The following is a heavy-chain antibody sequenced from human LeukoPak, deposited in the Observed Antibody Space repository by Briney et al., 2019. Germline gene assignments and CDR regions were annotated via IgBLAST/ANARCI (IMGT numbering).Heavy chain of an antibody. CDR2: INTDGSST. J-gene: IGHJ6*02. Sequence: QPGGSLRLSCAASGFTFSTYWMHWVRQAPGKGLVWVSRINTDGSSTSYADSVKGQFTISRDNSKNTLYLQMNSLRAEDTAVYYCAKEVTYYYGSGSYIFDYYYYYYGMDVWGQGTTVTVSS. D-gene: IGHD3-10*01. V-gene: IGHV3-74*01. CDR1: GFTFSTYW. CDR3: AKEVTYYYGSGSYIFDYYYYYYGMDV.